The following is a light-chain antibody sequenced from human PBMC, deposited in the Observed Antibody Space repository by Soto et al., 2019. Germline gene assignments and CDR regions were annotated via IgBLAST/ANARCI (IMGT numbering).Light chain of an antibody. J-gene: IGKJ4*01. CDR3: QQYNNWPRAT. CDR1: QSISTN. Sequence: EVVMTQSPATLSVSPGERGTLSCRASQSISTNLAWYQQKPGQAPRLLMFRASIRAAGFPARFSGSGSGTEFNITISSLQSDDSAVYYCQQYNNWPRATFGGGTKVDIK. CDR2: RAS. V-gene: IGKV3-15*01.